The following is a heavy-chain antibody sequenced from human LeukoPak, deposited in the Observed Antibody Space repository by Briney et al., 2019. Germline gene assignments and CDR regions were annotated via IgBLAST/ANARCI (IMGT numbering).Heavy chain of an antibody. CDR3: ARSEPGGGILSVSPIDY. V-gene: IGHV3-30*03. J-gene: IGHJ4*02. D-gene: IGHD3-9*01. CDR1: GFTFSSYG. CDR2: ISYDGSNK. Sequence: GGSLRLSCAASGFTFSSYGMHWVRQAPGKGLEWVAVISYDGSNKYYADSVKGRFTISRDNAKNLLFLQMNSLRAEDTAVYYCARSEPGGGILSVSPIDYWGQGTLVTVSS.